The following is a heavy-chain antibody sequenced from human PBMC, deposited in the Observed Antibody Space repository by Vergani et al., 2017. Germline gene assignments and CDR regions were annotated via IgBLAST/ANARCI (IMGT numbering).Heavy chain of an antibody. CDR1: GYSFTSYW. CDR3: ARTIAAAVTYYGMDV. V-gene: IGHV5-51*03. Sequence: EVQLVQSGAEVKKPGESLKISCKGSGYSFTSYWIGWVRQMPGKGLEWMGIIYPGDSATRYSPSFQGQVTISADKSISTAYRQWSSLKASDTAMYYCARTIAAAVTYYGMDVWGQGTTVTVSS. D-gene: IGHD6-13*01. CDR2: IYPGDSAT. J-gene: IGHJ6*02.